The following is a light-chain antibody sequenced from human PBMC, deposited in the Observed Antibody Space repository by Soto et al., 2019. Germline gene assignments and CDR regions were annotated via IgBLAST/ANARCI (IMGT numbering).Light chain of an antibody. CDR3: QVWDSSTGV. J-gene: IGLJ1*01. CDR2: RDS. Sequence: ELTQPLSVSVALGQTARITCGGNNIGSKNVHWYQQKPGQAPVLVIYRDSNRPSGIPERFSGSNSGNTATLTISRAQAGDEADYYCQVWDSSTGVFGTGTKVTVL. CDR1: NIGSKN. V-gene: IGLV3-9*01.